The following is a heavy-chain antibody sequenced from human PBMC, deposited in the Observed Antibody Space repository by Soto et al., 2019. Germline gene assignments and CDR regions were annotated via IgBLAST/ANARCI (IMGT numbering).Heavy chain of an antibody. CDR1: GGSISSGYYY. CDR3: ARDLYQGYSSGMDV. Sequence: PSETLSLTGTGSGGSISSGYYYWSWIRQPPGKALEWIGYIYYIGSTYYNPSLKSRVTISVDTSKNQFSLKLSSVTAADTAVYYCARDLYQGYSSGMDVWGQGTTVTVSS. D-gene: IGHD3-16*02. CDR2: IYYIGST. J-gene: IGHJ6*02. V-gene: IGHV4-30-4*01.